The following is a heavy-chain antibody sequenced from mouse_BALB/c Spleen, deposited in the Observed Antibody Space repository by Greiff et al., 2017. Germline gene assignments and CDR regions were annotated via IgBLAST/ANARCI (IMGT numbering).Heavy chain of an antibody. CDR1: GFSLTSYG. J-gene: IGHJ4*01. D-gene: IGHD1-2*01. V-gene: IGHV2-9*02. CDR3: AREGLRLRYYAMDY. Sequence: VKLMESGPGLVAPSQSLSITCTVSGFSLTSYGVHWVRQPPGKGLEWLGVIWAGGSTNYNSALMSRLSISKDNSKSQVFLKMNSLQTDDTAMYYCAREGLRLRYYAMDYWGQGTSVTVSS. CDR2: IWAGGST.